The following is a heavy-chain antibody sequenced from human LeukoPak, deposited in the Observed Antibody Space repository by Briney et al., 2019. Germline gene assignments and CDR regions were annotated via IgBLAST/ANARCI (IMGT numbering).Heavy chain of an antibody. J-gene: IGHJ3*02. D-gene: IGHD2-15*01. CDR2: ISGSGGST. V-gene: IGHV3-23*01. Sequence: GGSLRLSCAASGFTFSSYAMSWVRQAPGKGLEWVSAISGSGGSTYYADSVKGRFTISRDNSKNTLYLQMNSLRAEDTAVYYCARAQTRWWELIPDAFDIWGQGTMVTVSS. CDR3: ARAQTRWWELIPDAFDI. CDR1: GFTFSSYA.